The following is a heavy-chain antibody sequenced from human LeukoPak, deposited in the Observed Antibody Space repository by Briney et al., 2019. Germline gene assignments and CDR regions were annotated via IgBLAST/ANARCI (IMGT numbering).Heavy chain of an antibody. V-gene: IGHV4-4*09. J-gene: IGHJ6*03. CDR1: GESFSGYY. Sequence: SETLSLTCAVYGESFSGYYWSWIRQPPGKGLEWIGYIYTSGSTNYNPSLKSRVTISVDTSKNQFSLKLSSVTAADTAVYYCASGDMDVWGKGTTVTVSS. CDR2: IYTSGST. CDR3: ASGDMDV.